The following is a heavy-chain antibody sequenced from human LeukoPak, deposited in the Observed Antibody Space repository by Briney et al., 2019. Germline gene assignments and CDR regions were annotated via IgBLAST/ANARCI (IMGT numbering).Heavy chain of an antibody. D-gene: IGHD2-15*01. CDR3: ARVTLSEIVVFDT. CDR1: GYTFTSYA. J-gene: IGHJ3*02. Sequence: GASVKVSCKASGYTFTSYAITWVRQAPGQGLEWMGWISSYNGNTNYAQKLQGRVTMTTETSTSTAYMELRSLRSDDTAVYYCARVTLSEIVVFDTWGQGTMVTVSS. V-gene: IGHV1-18*01. CDR2: ISSYNGNT.